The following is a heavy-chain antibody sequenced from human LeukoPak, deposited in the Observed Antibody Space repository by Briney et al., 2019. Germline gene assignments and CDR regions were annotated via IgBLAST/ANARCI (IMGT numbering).Heavy chain of an antibody. Sequence: SETLSLTCTVSGGSISSYYWSWVRQPPAKGREWIGYIHYSGSTNYNPSLKSRVAISVDTSKNQFSLKLSAVTAADTAVYYCARDSGLYGSGSYFDYWGQGTLVTVSS. D-gene: IGHD3-10*01. J-gene: IGHJ4*02. CDR1: GGSISSYY. V-gene: IGHV4-59*01. CDR2: IHYSGST. CDR3: ARDSGLYGSGSYFDY.